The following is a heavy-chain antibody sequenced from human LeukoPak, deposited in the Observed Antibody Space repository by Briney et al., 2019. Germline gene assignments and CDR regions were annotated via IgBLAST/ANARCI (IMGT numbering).Heavy chain of an antibody. J-gene: IGHJ4*02. CDR2: IYWNDDR. Sequence: SGPTLVKPTQTLTLTCTFSGFSLSVNGVGVGWIRYPPGKALESLALIYWNDDRRYSPSLKSRLTITKDTSKNQVVLTMTNMDPLDTATYYCAHRHRMPHFDYWGQGTLVTVSS. V-gene: IGHV2-5*01. CDR3: AHRHRMPHFDY. CDR1: GFSLSVNGVG. D-gene: IGHD2-15*01.